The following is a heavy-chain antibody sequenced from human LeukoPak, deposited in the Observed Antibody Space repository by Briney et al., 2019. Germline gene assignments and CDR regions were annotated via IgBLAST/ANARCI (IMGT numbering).Heavy chain of an antibody. V-gene: IGHV1-8*01. Sequence: ASVKVSCKASGYTFTSYDINWVRQATGQGLEWMGWMNPNSGNAGYAQKFQGRVTMTSNTSISTAYMELSSLRSEDTAVYYCAREHFPSYGSGSSPPNPWGQGTLVTVSS. CDR1: GYTFTSYD. CDR2: MNPNSGNA. CDR3: AREHFPSYGSGSSPPNP. D-gene: IGHD3-10*01. J-gene: IGHJ5*02.